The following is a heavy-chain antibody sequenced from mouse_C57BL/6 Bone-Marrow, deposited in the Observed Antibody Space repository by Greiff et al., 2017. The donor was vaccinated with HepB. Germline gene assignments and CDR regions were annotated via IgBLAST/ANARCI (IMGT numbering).Heavy chain of an antibody. J-gene: IGHJ1*03. D-gene: IGHD2-12*01. Sequence: QVQLKESGAELARPGASVKLSCKASGYTFTSYGISWVKQRTGQGLEWIGEIYPRSGNTYYNEKFKGKATLTADKSSSTAYMELRSLTSEDSAVYFCASYDGDWYFDVWGTGTTVTVSS. CDR3: ASYDGDWYFDV. CDR2: IYPRSGNT. V-gene: IGHV1-81*01. CDR1: GYTFTSYG.